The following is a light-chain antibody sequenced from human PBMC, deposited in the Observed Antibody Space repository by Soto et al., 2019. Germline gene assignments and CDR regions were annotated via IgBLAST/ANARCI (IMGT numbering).Light chain of an antibody. CDR3: QHYTLYSAS. CDR1: QNIFTY. V-gene: IGKV1-5*01. CDR2: DAS. Sequence: DIHMTQSPSTLSASVGDRVTISCRASQNIFTYLAWYQQKPGKAPKLLIFDASTLHNGVPPRFSGSGSGTEFTLTIISLQPDDFATYYCQHYTLYSASFGPGKKVET. J-gene: IGKJ4*02.